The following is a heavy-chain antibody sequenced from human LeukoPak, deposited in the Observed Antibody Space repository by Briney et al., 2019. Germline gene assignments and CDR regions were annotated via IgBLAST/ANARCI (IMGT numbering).Heavy chain of an antibody. CDR3: AKKGYYDGSGYYMYYFDH. D-gene: IGHD3-22*01. CDR1: GFTFGSYN. J-gene: IGHJ4*02. Sequence: PGGSLRLSCAASGFTFGSYNMNWVRQAPGKGLEWVSSISSSSSYIYYADSVKGRFTISRDNSKNTLYLQMNSLRAEDTAVYYCAKKGYYDGSGYYMYYFDHWGQGTLVTVSS. CDR2: ISSSSSYI. V-gene: IGHV3-21*04.